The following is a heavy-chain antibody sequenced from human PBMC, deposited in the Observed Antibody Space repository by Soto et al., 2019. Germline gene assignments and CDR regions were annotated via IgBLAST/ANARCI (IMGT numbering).Heavy chain of an antibody. CDR1: GFTVSSKY. V-gene: IGHV3-66*01. CDR2: IQSGGPT. J-gene: IGHJ6*02. D-gene: IGHD3-3*01. Sequence: GGSLRLSCAASGFTVSSKYMSWVRQAPGKGLEWVSLIQSGGPTYYADSVKGRFTISRDNSKNTLYLQMNSLRAEDTAVYYCANLPSPWSGRTYYYYGMDVWGQGTTVTVSS. CDR3: ANLPSPWSGRTYYYYGMDV.